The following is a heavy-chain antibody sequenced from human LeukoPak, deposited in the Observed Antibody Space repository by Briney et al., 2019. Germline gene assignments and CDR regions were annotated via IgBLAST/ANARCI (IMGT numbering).Heavy chain of an antibody. J-gene: IGHJ4*02. D-gene: IGHD6-19*01. CDR1: GGTFSSYA. Sequence: SVKVSCKASGGTFSSYAISWVRQAPGQGLEWMGGIIPIFGTANYAQKFQGRVTITADESTSTAYMELSSLRSGDTAVYYCARDLLDSSGWLLWGQGTLVTVSS. V-gene: IGHV1-69*13. CDR3: ARDLLDSSGWLL. CDR2: IIPIFGTA.